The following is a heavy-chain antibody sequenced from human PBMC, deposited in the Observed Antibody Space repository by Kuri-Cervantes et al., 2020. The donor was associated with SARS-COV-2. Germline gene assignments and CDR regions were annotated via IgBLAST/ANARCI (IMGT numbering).Heavy chain of an antibody. Sequence: LSLTCAASGFTFSSYSMNWARQAPGKGLEWVSSISSSSSYIYYADSVKGRFTISRDNAKNSLYLQMNSLRAEDTAVYYCAREDSYGYGDYWGQGTLVTVSS. D-gene: IGHD5-18*01. CDR1: GFTFSSYS. J-gene: IGHJ4*02. V-gene: IGHV3-21*01. CDR3: AREDSYGYGDY. CDR2: ISSSSSYI.